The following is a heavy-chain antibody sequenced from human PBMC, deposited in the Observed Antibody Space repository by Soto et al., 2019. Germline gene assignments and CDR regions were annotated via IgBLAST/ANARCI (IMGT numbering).Heavy chain of an antibody. CDR2: VYHSGST. D-gene: IGHD3-10*01. Sequence: KASETLSLTCAVSGGSISSINYYWGWIRQPPGKGLEWIGSVYHSGSTYYNPSLKSRVTIFVDTPKNQFSLNLTSVIAADTAVYYCVIGVRGAINISPDVFDIWGHGTMVTVSS. J-gene: IGHJ3*02. V-gene: IGHV4-39*01. CDR1: GGSISSINYY. CDR3: VIGVRGAINISPDVFDI.